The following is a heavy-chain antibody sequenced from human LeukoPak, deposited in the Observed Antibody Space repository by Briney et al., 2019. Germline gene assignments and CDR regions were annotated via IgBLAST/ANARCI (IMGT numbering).Heavy chain of an antibody. CDR2: INHSGST. V-gene: IGHV4-34*01. D-gene: IGHD3-10*01. Sequence: SETLSLTCAVYGGSFSGYYWSWIRQPPGKGLEWIGEINHSGSTNYNPSLKSRATISVDTSKNQFSLKLSSVTAADTAVYYCARHRGLWFGERKLFDYWGQGTLVTVSS. J-gene: IGHJ4*02. CDR3: ARHRGLWFGERKLFDY. CDR1: GGSFSGYY.